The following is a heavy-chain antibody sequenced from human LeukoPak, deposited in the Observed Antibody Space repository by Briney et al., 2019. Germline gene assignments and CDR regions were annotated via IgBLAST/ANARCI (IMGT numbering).Heavy chain of an antibody. Sequence: GGSLRLSCAASGFTFSTYAMSWVRQAPGKGLEWVSTVSSSGGSTYYADSVKGRFTISRDNSKNTLWLQMSSLRAEDTAVYYCAKETTLCNTSSAKDCWGQGALVTVSS. CDR1: GFTFSTYA. CDR3: AKETTLCNTSSAKDC. V-gene: IGHV3-23*01. J-gene: IGHJ4*02. D-gene: IGHD6-6*01. CDR2: VSSSGGST.